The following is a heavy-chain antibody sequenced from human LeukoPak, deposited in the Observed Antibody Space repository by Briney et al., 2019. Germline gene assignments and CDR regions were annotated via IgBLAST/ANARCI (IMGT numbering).Heavy chain of an antibody. V-gene: IGHV3-53*01. CDR3: ASWPGGWYGEDS. D-gene: IGHD6-19*01. Sequence: GGSLRLSCAASGFTFSSYAMHWVRQAPGKGLEWVSVVFGGGNTYYADSVKGRFTISRDTFKNTVNLEMNSLRAEDTAVYYCASWPGGWYGEDSWGQGTLVTVSS. CDR1: GFTFSSYA. CDR2: VFGGGNT. J-gene: IGHJ4*02.